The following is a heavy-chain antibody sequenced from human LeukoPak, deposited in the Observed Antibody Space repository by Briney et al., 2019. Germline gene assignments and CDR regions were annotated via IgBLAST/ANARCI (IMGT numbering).Heavy chain of an antibody. V-gene: IGHV1-69*13. CDR1: GGTSSSYA. D-gene: IGHD7-27*01. CDR2: IIPIFGTA. CDR3: AREGDWGGADGMDV. Sequence: SVKVSCKASGGTSSSYAISWVRQAPGQGLEWMGGIIPIFGTANYAQKFQGRVTITADESTSTAYMELSSLRSEDTAVYYCAREGDWGGADGMDVWGQGTTVTVSS. J-gene: IGHJ6*02.